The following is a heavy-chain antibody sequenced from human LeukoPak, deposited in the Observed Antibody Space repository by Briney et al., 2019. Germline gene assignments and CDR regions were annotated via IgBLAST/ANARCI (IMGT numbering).Heavy chain of an antibody. CDR2: ISWNSGSI. J-gene: IGHJ6*03. V-gene: IGHV3-9*03. D-gene: IGHD5-12*01. Sequence: PGRSLRLSCAASGFTFDDYAMHWVRQAPGKGLEWVSGISWNSGSIGYADSVKGRFTISRDNAKNSLYLQMNSLRAEDMALYYCAKGGRSYYYYYYMDVWGKGTTVTVSS. CDR3: AKGGRSYYYYYYMDV. CDR1: GFTFDDYA.